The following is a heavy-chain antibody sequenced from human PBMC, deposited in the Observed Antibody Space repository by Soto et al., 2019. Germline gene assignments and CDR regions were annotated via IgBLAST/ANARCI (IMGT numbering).Heavy chain of an antibody. Sequence: QVQLVQSGTEVKKPGASVKVSCKASGFTFTSYYMHWVRQAPGQGLEWMGIINPAGGTTTYAQSFQGRVTMTRDTCTSTVYMELSSLRSEDTAVYYCAMRSTEGAYYYMDVWGKGTTVTVSS. CDR2: INPAGGTT. CDR1: GFTFTSYY. D-gene: IGHD2-2*01. J-gene: IGHJ6*03. CDR3: AMRSTEGAYYYMDV. V-gene: IGHV1-46*03.